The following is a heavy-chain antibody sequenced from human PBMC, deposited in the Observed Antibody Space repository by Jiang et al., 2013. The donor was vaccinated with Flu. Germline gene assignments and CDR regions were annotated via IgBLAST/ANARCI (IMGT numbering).Heavy chain of an antibody. J-gene: IGHJ6*02. CDR2: INAGNGNT. V-gene: IGHV1-3*01. CDR1: GYTFTSYA. Sequence: GAEVKKPGASVKVSCKASGYTFTSYAMHWVRQAPGQRLEWMGWINAGNGNTKYSQKFQGRVTITRDTSASTAYMELSSLRSEDTAVYYCAKGPLPNYYYGMDVWGQGTTVTVSS. CDR3: AKGPLPNYYYGMDV.